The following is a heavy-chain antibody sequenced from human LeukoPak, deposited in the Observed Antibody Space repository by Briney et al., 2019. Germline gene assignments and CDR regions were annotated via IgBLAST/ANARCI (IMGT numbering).Heavy chain of an antibody. J-gene: IGHJ5*02. CDR3: ARAPPGYYDIGGYNWFDP. CDR2: IYYTGSR. V-gene: IGHV4-39*07. Sequence: KSSETLSLTCAVSGGSISSSSYYWGWIRQPPGKGLEWIATIYYTGSRFYNPSLQSRVTISADTSKNQFSLKLSSVTAADTAVYYCARAPPGYYDIGGYNWFDPWGQGTLVTVSS. CDR1: GGSISSSSYY. D-gene: IGHD3-22*01.